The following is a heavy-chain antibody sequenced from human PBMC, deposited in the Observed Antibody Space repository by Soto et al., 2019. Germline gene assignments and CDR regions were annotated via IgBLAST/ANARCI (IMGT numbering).Heavy chain of an antibody. Sequence: GGSLRLSCAASGFTFSSYAMHWVRQAPGKGLEWVAVISYDGSNKYYADSVKGRFTISRDNSKNTLYLQMNSLRAEDTAVYYCARDKDDSGMDVWGQGTTVTVSS. J-gene: IGHJ6*02. CDR1: GFTFSSYA. V-gene: IGHV3-30-3*01. CDR3: ARDKDDSGMDV. CDR2: ISYDGSNK.